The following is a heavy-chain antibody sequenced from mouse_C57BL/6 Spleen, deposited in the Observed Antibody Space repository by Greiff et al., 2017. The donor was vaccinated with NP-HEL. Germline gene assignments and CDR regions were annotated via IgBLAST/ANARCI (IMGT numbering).Heavy chain of an antibody. J-gene: IGHJ4*01. Sequence: QVHVKQSGAELARPGASVKLSCKASGYTFTSYGISWVKQRTGQGLEWIGEIYPRSGNTYYNEKFKGKATLTADKSSSTAYMELRSLTSEDSAVYFCARSATVVANAMDYWGQGTSVTVSS. CDR3: ARSATVVANAMDY. CDR1: GYTFTSYG. D-gene: IGHD1-1*01. CDR2: IYPRSGNT. V-gene: IGHV1-81*01.